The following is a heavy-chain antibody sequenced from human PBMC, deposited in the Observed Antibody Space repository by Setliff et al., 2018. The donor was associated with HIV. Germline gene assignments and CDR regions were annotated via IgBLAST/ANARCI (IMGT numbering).Heavy chain of an antibody. J-gene: IGHJ6*03. CDR1: GYTFNNYA. CDR2: INTNTGNP. D-gene: IGHD4-17*01. Sequence: GASVKVSCKASGYTFNNYAMNWVRQAPGQGLELMGWINTNTGNPTYAQDFTGRFVFSLDTSVSTAYLQISSLKAEDTAVYYCARDHDYGDLSRNWFYMDVWGKGTTVTVSS. V-gene: IGHV7-4-1*02. CDR3: ARDHDYGDLSRNWFYMDV.